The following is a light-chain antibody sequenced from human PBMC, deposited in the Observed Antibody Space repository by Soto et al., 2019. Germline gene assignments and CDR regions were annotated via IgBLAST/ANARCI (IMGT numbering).Light chain of an antibody. CDR2: AAS. CDR3: QQSHSIPWT. J-gene: IGKJ1*01. V-gene: IGKV4-1*01. Sequence: DVVMTHSPDSLAVSLGGGATINCKCGRSGLYKSNNKNHLAWYQQKPGKAPKLLIYAASNLQSGVPSTFSGSGSGTDFTLTISSLQPEDFATYYCQQSHSIPWTFGQGTKVDIK. CDR1: RSGLYKSNNKNH.